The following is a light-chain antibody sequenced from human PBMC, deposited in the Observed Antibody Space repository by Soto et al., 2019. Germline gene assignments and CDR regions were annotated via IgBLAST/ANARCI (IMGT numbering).Light chain of an antibody. Sequence: ETVLTQSPGTLSLSPGDISTLSCRASKNLNSNCLAWYQQKPGQAPRLLIYGVSNRAPGIPDRFSGSGSATDFTLTISSLEPEDFAVYYCQQYGSSPPFTFGPGTKLDIK. CDR2: GVS. V-gene: IGKV3-20*01. CDR1: KNLNSNC. J-gene: IGKJ3*01. CDR3: QQYGSSPPFT.